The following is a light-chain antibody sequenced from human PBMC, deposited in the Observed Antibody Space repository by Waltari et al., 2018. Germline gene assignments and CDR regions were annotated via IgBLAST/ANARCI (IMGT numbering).Light chain of an antibody. CDR1: HSLLHSNGYNY. CDR3: MQPLQTPYT. Sequence: EIVTTPSPLSPLFTPEEPASISCTSSHSLLHSNGYNYLEWYLQKPGQSPHLLIYLNSRRAPGVPDRFSASGSGTDFTLKITRVEAEEVGIYYCMQPLQTPYTFGQGTKLEI. V-gene: IGKV2-28*01. J-gene: IGKJ2*01. CDR2: LNS.